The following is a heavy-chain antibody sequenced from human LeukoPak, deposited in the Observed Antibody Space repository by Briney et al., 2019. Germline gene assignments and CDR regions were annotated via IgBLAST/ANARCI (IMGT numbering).Heavy chain of an antibody. Sequence: PGRSLRLSCAASGFTFSSYGMHWVRQAPGKGLEWVAVIWYDGSNKYYADSVKGRFTISRDNSKNTLFLQMNGLRAEDTALFYCARASDTSTPDYWGQGTLVTVSS. V-gene: IGHV3-33*01. CDR2: IWYDGSNK. CDR1: GFTFSSYG. D-gene: IGHD5-18*01. J-gene: IGHJ4*02. CDR3: ARASDTSTPDY.